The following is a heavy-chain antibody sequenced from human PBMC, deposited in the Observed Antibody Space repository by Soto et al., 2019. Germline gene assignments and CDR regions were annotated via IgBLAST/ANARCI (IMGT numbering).Heavy chain of an antibody. D-gene: IGHD2-2*02. J-gene: IGHJ4*02. V-gene: IGHV4-39*01. CDR3: ARSVGQLRYYVFDY. CDR2: IYYSGSTGST. Sequence: SETLSLTCTVSGGSISSSSYYWGWIRQPPGKGLEWIGSIYYSGSTGSTYYNPSLKSRVTISVDTSKNQFSLKLSSVTAADTAVYYCARSVGQLRYYVFDYWGQGTLVTVSS. CDR1: GGSISSSSYY.